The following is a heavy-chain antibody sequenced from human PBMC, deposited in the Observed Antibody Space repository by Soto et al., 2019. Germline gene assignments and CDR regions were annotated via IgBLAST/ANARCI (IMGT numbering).Heavy chain of an antibody. Sequence: GGSLRLSCAASGFTFSSYGMRWVRQATGKGLEWVAVISYDGSNKYYADSVKGRFTISRDNSKNTLYLQMNSLRAEDTAVYYCAKASDPYSSSWYLAYWGQGTLVTVSS. CDR1: GFTFSSYG. J-gene: IGHJ4*02. CDR2: ISYDGSNK. CDR3: AKASDPYSSSWYLAY. V-gene: IGHV3-30*18. D-gene: IGHD6-13*01.